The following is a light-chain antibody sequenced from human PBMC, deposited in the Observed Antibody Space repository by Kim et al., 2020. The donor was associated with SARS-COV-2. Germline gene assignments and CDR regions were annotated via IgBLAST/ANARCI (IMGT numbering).Light chain of an antibody. CDR2: DVS. CDR1: SSDIGGYNF. Sequence: QSALTQPASVSGSPGQSITISCTGTSSDIGGYNFVSWYQQHPGKAPKLIIYDVSNRPSGVSNRFSGSKSGNTASLTISGLQAEDESHSYCNSYTSSSTRVFGGGTQLTVL. V-gene: IGLV2-14*03. CDR3: NSYTSSSTRV. J-gene: IGLJ2*01.